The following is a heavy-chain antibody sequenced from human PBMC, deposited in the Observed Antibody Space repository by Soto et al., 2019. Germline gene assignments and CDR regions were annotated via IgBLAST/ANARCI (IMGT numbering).Heavy chain of an antibody. J-gene: IGHJ6*02. D-gene: IGHD3-10*01. Sequence: QVQLVQSGAEVKNPGSSVKVSCKASAGTLSDYAVSWVRQARGQGLEWMGGIMPTVDSANYAQKFQGRLTIPADESTSTANMELSSLTSDDTAIYYCAVAAVREILTEQSSGMAVWGQGTTVTVSS. CDR1: AGTLSDYA. V-gene: IGHV1-69*01. CDR3: AVAAVREILTEQSSGMAV. CDR2: IMPTVDSA.